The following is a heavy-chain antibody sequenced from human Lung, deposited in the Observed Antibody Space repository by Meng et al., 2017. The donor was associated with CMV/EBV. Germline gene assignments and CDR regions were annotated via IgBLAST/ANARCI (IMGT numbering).Heavy chain of an antibody. CDR2: VVYSGTT. J-gene: IGHJ4*02. CDR3: ARHHHSPTFDY. Sequence: QLQGSGPVLVKPSETLSLTCTVSGGSISSSSYYWAWIRQPPGEGLEWIGSVVYSGTTYYTSSLKSRVSISVDTSKNQFSLKLSSVTAADTAVYYCARHHHSPTFDYWGQGTLVTVSS. V-gene: IGHV4-39*01. CDR1: GGSISSSSYY. D-gene: IGHD1-14*01.